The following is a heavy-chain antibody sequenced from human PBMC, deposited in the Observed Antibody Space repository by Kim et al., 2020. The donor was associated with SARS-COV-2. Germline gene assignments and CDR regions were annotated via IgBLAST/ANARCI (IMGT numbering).Heavy chain of an antibody. D-gene: IGHD2-2*01. CDR2: IYYSGST. V-gene: IGHV4-59*01. CDR1: GGSISSYY. J-gene: IGHJ4*02. Sequence: SETLSLTCTVSGGSISSYYWSWIRQPPGKGLEWIGYIYYSGSTNYNPSLKSRVTISVDTSKNQFSLKLSSVTAADTAVYYCARESRGYCSSTSCYDWGQGTLVTVSS. CDR3: ARESRGYCSSTSCYD.